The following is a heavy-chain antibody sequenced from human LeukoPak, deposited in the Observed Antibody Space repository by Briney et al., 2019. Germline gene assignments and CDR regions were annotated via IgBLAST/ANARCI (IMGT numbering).Heavy chain of an antibody. Sequence: SETLSLTCAVYGGSFSGYYWSWIRQPPGKGLEWIGEINHSGSTNYNPSLKSRVTISVDTSRNQFSLKLSSVIAADTAVYYCARDMDYGSGSSWGQGTLVTVSS. V-gene: IGHV4-34*01. CDR2: INHSGST. CDR3: ARDMDYGSGSS. D-gene: IGHD3-10*01. J-gene: IGHJ5*02. CDR1: GGSFSGYY.